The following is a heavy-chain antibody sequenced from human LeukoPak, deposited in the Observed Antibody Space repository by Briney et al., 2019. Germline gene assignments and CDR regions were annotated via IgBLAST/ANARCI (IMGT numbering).Heavy chain of an antibody. CDR3: ARDSDGWLRRLGPAAIDY. D-gene: IGHD3-16*01. CDR2: IKQDGSEK. CDR1: GFTFSSYW. V-gene: IGHV3-7*01. Sequence: GGSLRLSCAASGFTFSSYWMSWVRRAPGKGLEWVANIKQDGSEKYYVDSVKGRFTISRDNAKNSLYLQMNSLRAEDTAVYYCARDSDGWLRRLGPAAIDYWGQGTLVTVSS. J-gene: IGHJ4*02.